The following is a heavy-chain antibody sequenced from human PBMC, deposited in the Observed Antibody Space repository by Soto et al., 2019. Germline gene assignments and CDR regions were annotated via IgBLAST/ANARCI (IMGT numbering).Heavy chain of an antibody. Sequence: QIQLVQSGAEVKKPGASVKVSCKASGYNFFDYGVSWVRQAPGQGLEGMGWVSPKSGNTDYARKVQGRVTMTTDISTSTDYMELRGLISDDTGVYYCARGRTVSSIGPLLVWGQGTLVSVSS. J-gene: IGHJ1*01. V-gene: IGHV1-18*01. CDR3: ARGRTVSSIGPLLV. CDR1: GYNFFDYG. D-gene: IGHD1-1*01. CDR2: VSPKSGNT.